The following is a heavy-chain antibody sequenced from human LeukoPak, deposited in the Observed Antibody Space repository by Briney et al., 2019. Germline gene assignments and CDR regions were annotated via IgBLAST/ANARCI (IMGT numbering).Heavy chain of an antibody. Sequence: PGGSLRLSCAASGFTFSSYAMSWVRQAPGKGLEWVSAISGSGGSTYYADSVKGRFTISRDNSKNTLYLQMNSLRAEDTAVYYCAKDPDQYSSSWYGPRFDYWGQGTTVTVSS. D-gene: IGHD6-13*01. CDR2: ISGSGGST. J-gene: IGHJ4*03. CDR3: AKDPDQYSSSWYGPRFDY. V-gene: IGHV3-23*01. CDR1: GFTFSSYA.